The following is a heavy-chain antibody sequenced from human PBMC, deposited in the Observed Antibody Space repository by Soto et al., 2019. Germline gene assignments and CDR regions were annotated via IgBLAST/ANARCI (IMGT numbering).Heavy chain of an antibody. J-gene: IGHJ5*02. Sequence: RASVKVSCKASGYTFTGYYMHWVRQAPGQGLEWMGWINPNSGGTNYAQKFQGRVTMTRDTSISTAYMELSRLRSDDTAVYYCARDRYYSNYVFDWFDPWGQGTLVTVSS. CDR2: INPNSGGT. CDR1: GYTFTGYY. V-gene: IGHV1-2*02. CDR3: ARDRYYSNYVFDWFDP. D-gene: IGHD4-4*01.